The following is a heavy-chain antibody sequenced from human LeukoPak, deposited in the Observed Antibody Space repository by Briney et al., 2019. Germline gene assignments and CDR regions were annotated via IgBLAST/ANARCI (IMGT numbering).Heavy chain of an antibody. J-gene: IGHJ4*02. CDR3: ARESISGHRDFDY. V-gene: IGHV3-48*01. Sequence: GGSLRLSCAASGFTFSSYSMNWLRQAPGKGLEWLSHISSGSRTIYYADSVKGRFTVSRDNAKSSLYLQMNSLRAEDTAVYYCARESISGHRDFDYWGQGALVTVSS. CDR2: ISSGSRTI. D-gene: IGHD1-26*01. CDR1: GFTFSSYS.